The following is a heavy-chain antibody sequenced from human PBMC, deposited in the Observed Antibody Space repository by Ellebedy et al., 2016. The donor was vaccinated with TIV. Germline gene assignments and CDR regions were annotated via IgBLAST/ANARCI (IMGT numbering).Heavy chain of an antibody. Sequence: SETLSLXXTVSGGSINSDGYYWSWIRQHPGKGLEWIGYIFYSGSTYYNPSLKSRFSISLDMSKNQFSLKLSSVTAAYTAVFYCARGEAQGGSLLYESWGQGTLVTVSA. D-gene: IGHD3-16*01. J-gene: IGHJ5*02. CDR2: IFYSGST. CDR1: GGSINSDGYY. V-gene: IGHV4-31*03. CDR3: ARGEAQGGSLLYES.